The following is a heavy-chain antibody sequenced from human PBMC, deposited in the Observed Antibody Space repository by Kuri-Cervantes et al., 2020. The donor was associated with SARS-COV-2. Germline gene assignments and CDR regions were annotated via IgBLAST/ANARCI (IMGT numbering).Heavy chain of an antibody. D-gene: IGHD3-3*01. CDR1: GGSISSSSYY. CDR2: IYYSGST. V-gene: IGHV4-39*01. J-gene: IGHJ4*02. Sequence: GSLRLSCTVSGGSISSSSYYWGWIRQPPGKGLEWIGSIYYSGSTYYNPSLKSRVTISVDTSKNQFSLKLSSVTAADTAVYYCARRGTIFGVATFDYWGQGALVTVSS. CDR3: ARRGTIFGVATFDY.